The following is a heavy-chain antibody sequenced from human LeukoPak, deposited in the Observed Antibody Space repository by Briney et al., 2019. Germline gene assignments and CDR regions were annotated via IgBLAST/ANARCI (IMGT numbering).Heavy chain of an antibody. CDR3: ARHRSAGISHAFDY. Sequence: SETLSLTCTVTGXSISSSDYWWNWLRQPPGKGLEWIGNIYYSGSTYYSPSLKTRVTMSIATSTNQFSLSLTSVTAADTAVYYCARHRSAGISHAFDYWGQGILVTVSS. D-gene: IGHD1-14*01. J-gene: IGHJ4*02. CDR2: IYYSGST. V-gene: IGHV4-39*01. CDR1: GXSISSSDYW.